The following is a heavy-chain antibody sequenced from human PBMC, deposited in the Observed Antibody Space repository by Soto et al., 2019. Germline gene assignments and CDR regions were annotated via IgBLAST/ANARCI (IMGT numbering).Heavy chain of an antibody. CDR2: INHSGST. Sequence: QVQLQQWGAGLLKPSETLSLTCAVYGGSISGYYWSWIRQPPGKGLEWIGEINHSGSTNYNPSLKSRVTTSVDTSRIQFSLKLSSVTAADTAVYYCARWGNNLDPWGQGTLVTVSS. V-gene: IGHV4-34*01. J-gene: IGHJ5*02. CDR3: ARWGNNLDP. CDR1: GGSISGYY. D-gene: IGHD3-16*01.